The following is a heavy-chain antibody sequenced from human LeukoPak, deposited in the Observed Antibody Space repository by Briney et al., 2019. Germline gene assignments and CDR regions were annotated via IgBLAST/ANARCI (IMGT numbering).Heavy chain of an antibody. Sequence: SETLSLTCTVSGGSISSYYWSWIRQPPGKGLEWIGYIYYSGSTYYNPSLKSRVTISVDTSKNQFSLKLSSVTAADTAVYYCARVISYDSSGYWYYFDYWGQGTLVTVSS. D-gene: IGHD3-22*01. CDR2: IYYSGST. CDR1: GGSISSYY. V-gene: IGHV4-59*12. CDR3: ARVISYDSSGYWYYFDY. J-gene: IGHJ4*02.